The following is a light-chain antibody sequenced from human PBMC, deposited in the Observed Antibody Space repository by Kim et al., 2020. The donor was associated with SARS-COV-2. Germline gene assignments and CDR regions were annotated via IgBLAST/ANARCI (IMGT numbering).Light chain of an antibody. CDR1: EGARRRY. CDR3: QQYNDPPGLT. V-gene: IGKV3-20*01. J-gene: IGKJ4*01. Sequence: PGTIPNPACRGSEGARRRYLLLHHQKPGQTPRRPVDGTSYKATGIPDRVSGSGSGTDFTRTISKLEPEDFAVYYCQQYNDPPGLTFGGGTKVDI. CDR2: GTS.